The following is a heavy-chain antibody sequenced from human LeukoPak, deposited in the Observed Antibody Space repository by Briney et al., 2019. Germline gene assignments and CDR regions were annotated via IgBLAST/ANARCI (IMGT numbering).Heavy chain of an antibody. CDR3: TTLLYSGSYYFPDLGLNDY. D-gene: IGHD1-26*01. CDR1: GFTFSDAW. V-gene: IGHV3-15*01. CDR2: IKSKTDGGTT. Sequence: PGGSLRLSCAASGFTFSDAWMSWVRQAPGKGLEWVGRIKSKTDGGTTDYAAPVKGRFTISRDDSKNTLYLQMNSLKTEDTAFYYCTTLLYSGSYYFPDLGLNDYWGQGTLVTVSS. J-gene: IGHJ4*02.